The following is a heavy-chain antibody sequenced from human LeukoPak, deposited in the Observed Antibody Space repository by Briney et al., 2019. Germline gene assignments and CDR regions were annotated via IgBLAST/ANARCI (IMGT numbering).Heavy chain of an antibody. V-gene: IGHV3-30*01. D-gene: IGHD4-11*01. CDR2: ISYDGSNK. CDR1: GFTFSSYA. J-gene: IGHJ6*03. Sequence: GGSLRLSCAASGFTFSSYAMHWVRQAPGKGLEWVAVISYDGSNKYYADSVKGRFTISRDNSKNTLYLQMNSLRAEDTAVYYCARVGNSNQARYYYYYMDVWGKGTTVTVSS. CDR3: ARVGNSNQARYYYYYMDV.